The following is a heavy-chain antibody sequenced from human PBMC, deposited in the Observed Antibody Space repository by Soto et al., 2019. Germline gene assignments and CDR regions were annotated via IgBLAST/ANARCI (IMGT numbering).Heavy chain of an antibody. D-gene: IGHD1-7*01. V-gene: IGHV4-61*01. J-gene: IGHJ5*02. CDR1: GGSVRDGSYY. Sequence: KTSETLSLTCTVSGGSVRDGSYYWAWLRQPPGKGLEWIGHIYHSGSTIYNPSLKSRVTISIDTSKSQFSLNLNSMTAADTAVYYCAGYNGNYYFDPWGQGTLVTVSS. CDR2: IYHSGST. CDR3: AGYNGNYYFDP.